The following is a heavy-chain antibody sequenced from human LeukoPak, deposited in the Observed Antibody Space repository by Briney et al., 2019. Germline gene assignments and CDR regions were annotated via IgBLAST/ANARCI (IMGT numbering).Heavy chain of an antibody. V-gene: IGHV3-21*01. J-gene: IGHJ4*02. D-gene: IGHD6-19*01. CDR2: ISSSSSYI. Sequence: GGSLRLSCAASGFTFSSYSMNWVRQAQGKGLEWVSSISSSSSYIYYADSVKGRFTISRDNAKNSLYLQMNSLRAEDTAVYYCARGDSSGWSNPLGYWGQGTLVTVSS. CDR1: GFTFSSYS. CDR3: ARGDSSGWSNPLGY.